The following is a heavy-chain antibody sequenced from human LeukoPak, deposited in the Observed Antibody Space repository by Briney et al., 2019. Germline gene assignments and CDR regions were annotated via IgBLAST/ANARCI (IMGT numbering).Heavy chain of an antibody. Sequence: GGSLRLSCAASGFTFDDYAMHWVRQAPGKGLEWVSGINWNSGSIGYADSVKGRFTISRDNAKNSLYLQMNSLRAEDTALYYCAKDRYSGLDAFDIWGQGTMVTVSS. CDR2: INWNSGSI. CDR3: AKDRYSGLDAFDI. J-gene: IGHJ3*02. CDR1: GFTFDDYA. D-gene: IGHD5-12*01. V-gene: IGHV3-9*01.